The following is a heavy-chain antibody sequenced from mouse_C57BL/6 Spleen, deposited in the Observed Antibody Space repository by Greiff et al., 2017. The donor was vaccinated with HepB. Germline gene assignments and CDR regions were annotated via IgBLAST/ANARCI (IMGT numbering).Heavy chain of an antibody. Sequence: EVKLVESGGGLVQPGGSMKLSCVASGFTFSNYWMNWVRQSPEKGLEWVAQIRLKSDNYATHYAESVKGRFTISRDDSKSSVYLQMNNLRAEDTGIYYCTDDYPFFDYWGQGTTLTVSS. CDR3: TDDYPFFDY. CDR2: IRLKSDNYAT. D-gene: IGHD2-4*01. V-gene: IGHV6-3*01. CDR1: GFTFSNYW. J-gene: IGHJ2*01.